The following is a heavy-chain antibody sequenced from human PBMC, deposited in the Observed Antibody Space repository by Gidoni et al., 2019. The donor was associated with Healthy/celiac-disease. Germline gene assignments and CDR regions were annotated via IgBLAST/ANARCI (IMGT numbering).Heavy chain of an antibody. CDR2: IYYSGST. CDR1: GGSIRSSSYY. Sequence: QLQLQESGPGLVKPSETLSLTCTVSGGSIRSSSYYWGWIRQPPGKGLEWIGSIYYSGSTYYNPSLKSRVTISVDTSKNQFSLKLSSVTAADTAVYYCARERSQILGPLYTRADYWGQGTLVTVSS. CDR3: ARERSQILGPLYTRADY. D-gene: IGHD4-17*01. J-gene: IGHJ4*02. V-gene: IGHV4-39*07.